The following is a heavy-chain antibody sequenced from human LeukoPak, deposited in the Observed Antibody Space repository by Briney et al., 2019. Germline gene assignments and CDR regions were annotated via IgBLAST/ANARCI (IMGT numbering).Heavy chain of an antibody. D-gene: IGHD3-3*01. CDR1: GGSISSGGYY. CDR3: ARHYDFWSGYSEYYFDY. V-gene: IGHV4-31*03. J-gene: IGHJ4*02. Sequence: SQTLSLTCTVSGGSISSGGYYWSWIRQHPGKGLEWIGYIYYSGSTYYNPSLKSRVTISVDTPKNQFSLKLSSVTAADTAVYYCARHYDFWSGYSEYYFDYWGQGTLVTVSS. CDR2: IYYSGST.